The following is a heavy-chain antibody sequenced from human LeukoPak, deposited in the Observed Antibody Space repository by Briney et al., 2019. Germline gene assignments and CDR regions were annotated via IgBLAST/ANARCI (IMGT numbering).Heavy chain of an antibody. CDR2: ISTSTSYI. CDR1: GFSFSGHW. D-gene: IGHD3-22*01. CDR3: ARGLLAGVFDY. Sequence: GGSLRLSCTASGFSFSGHWMHWARQLPGKGLEWVSSISTSTSYIYYADSVKGRFTISRDNAKNSLYLQMNSLRAEDTAVYYCARGLLAGVFDYWGQGTLVTVSS. J-gene: IGHJ4*02. V-gene: IGHV3-21*01.